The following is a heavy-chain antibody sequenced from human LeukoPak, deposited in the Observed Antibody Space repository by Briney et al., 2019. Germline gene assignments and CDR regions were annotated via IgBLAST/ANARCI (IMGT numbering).Heavy chain of an antibody. Sequence: SETLSLTCSVSGASITSASYFWGWIRQPPGKGLEWIGTIYYSGITYYNPSLKSRVTISIDTSKNQFSLKLNSVTAADTAFYYCASTIPTRSDAFDIWSQGTMVTVSS. D-gene: IGHD6-6*01. CDR3: ASTIPTRSDAFDI. CDR1: GASITSASYF. CDR2: IYYSGIT. V-gene: IGHV4-39*07. J-gene: IGHJ3*02.